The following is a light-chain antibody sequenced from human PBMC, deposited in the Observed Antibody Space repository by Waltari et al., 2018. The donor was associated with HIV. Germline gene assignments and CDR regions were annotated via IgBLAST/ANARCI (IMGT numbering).Light chain of an antibody. J-gene: IGLJ3*02. CDR2: RNN. Sequence: QSGFTQPPSVSAAPGQRFPISCSGRISNIGSNYVYCYQQLPGTAPKLLIYRNNQRPSGVPDRFSGSKSGTSASLAISGLRSEDEADYYCAAWDDSLSGWVFGGGTKLTVL. CDR3: AAWDDSLSGWV. CDR1: ISNIGSNY. V-gene: IGLV1-47*01.